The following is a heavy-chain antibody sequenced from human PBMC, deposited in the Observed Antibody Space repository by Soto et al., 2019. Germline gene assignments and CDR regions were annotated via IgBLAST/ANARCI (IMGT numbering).Heavy chain of an antibody. CDR2: TYYRSKWYN. Sequence: QVPLQQSGPGLVNPSQTLSLTCAISGDSVSSNTAAWNWIRQSPSRGLEWLGRTYYRSKWYNDYAVSVRGRITLNPDTSKHQFSLQLYSVTPEDTAVYYGLWDREGFRNWGQGTLVTVSS. J-gene: IGHJ4*02. CDR1: GDSVSSNTAA. CDR3: LWDREGFRN. D-gene: IGHD3-10*01. V-gene: IGHV6-1*01.